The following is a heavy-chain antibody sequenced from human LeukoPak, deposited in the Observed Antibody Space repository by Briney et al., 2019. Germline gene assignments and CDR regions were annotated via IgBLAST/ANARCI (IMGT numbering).Heavy chain of an antibody. CDR1: GFTFSNYA. CDR3: AKDDY. Sequence: PGGSLRLSCAASGFTFSNYAMSWVRQAPGKGLEWVSTINANGGNTYYAASVKGRFTLSRDNSKNTLSLQMNSLRAEDTAVYFCAKDDYWGQGTLVTVSS. J-gene: IGHJ4*02. CDR2: INANGGNT. V-gene: IGHV3-23*01.